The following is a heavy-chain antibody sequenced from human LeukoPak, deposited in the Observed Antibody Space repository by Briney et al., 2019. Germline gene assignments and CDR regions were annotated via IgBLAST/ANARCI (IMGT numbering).Heavy chain of an antibody. V-gene: IGHV4-39*07. J-gene: IGHJ5*02. D-gene: IGHD5-18*01. CDR2: IYYSGSP. CDR1: RGSISSSSYY. CDR3: ARGVQLWFHQGWFDP. Sequence: PSETLSLTCTVSRGSISSSSYYWGWIRQPPGKGLEWIASIYYSGSPYYNASLKSRVTISVDTSKNQFSLKLSSVTAADTAVYYCARGVQLWFHQGWFDPWGQGTLVTVSS.